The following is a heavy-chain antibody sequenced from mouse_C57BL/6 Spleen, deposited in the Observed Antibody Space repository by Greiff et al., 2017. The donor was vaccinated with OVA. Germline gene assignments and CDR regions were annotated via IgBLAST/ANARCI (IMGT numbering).Heavy chain of an antibody. CDR1: GYAFSSSW. CDR3: ARPGYYYGSSFYAMDY. D-gene: IGHD1-1*01. V-gene: IGHV1-82*01. Sequence: VQLQQSGPELVKPGASVKISCKASGYAFSSSWMNWVKQRPGKGLEWIGRIYPGDGDTNYNGKFKGKATLTADKSSSTAYMQLSSLTSEDSAVYFCARPGYYYGSSFYAMDYWGQGTSVTVSS. J-gene: IGHJ4*01. CDR2: IYPGDGDT.